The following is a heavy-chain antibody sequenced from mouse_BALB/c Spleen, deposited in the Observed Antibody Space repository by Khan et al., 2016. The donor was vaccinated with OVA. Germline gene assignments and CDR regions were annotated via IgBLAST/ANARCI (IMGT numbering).Heavy chain of an antibody. Sequence: VQLQESGAELAKPGASVKMSCKASGYTFTTYWMHWVKQRPGQGLEWIGYINPTSGYTDYNQKFKDKATLTADKSYSTAYMQLSSLASEDSAVYFCVRGGITTGYFDYWGQGTTLTVSS. D-gene: IGHD1-1*01. CDR3: VRGGITTGYFDY. CDR1: GYTFTTYW. V-gene: IGHV1-7*01. CDR2: INPTSGYT. J-gene: IGHJ2*01.